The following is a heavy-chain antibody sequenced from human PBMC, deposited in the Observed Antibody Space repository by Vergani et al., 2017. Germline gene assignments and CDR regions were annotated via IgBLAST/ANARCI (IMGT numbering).Heavy chain of an antibody. Sequence: QVQLVQSGAEVKKPGASVKVSCKASGYTFTSYGISWVRQAPGQGLEWMGIINPSGGSTSYAQKFQGRVTMTRDTSTSTVYMELSSLRSEDTAVYYCAREAGGYCSSTSCYSSPAEYFQHWGQGTLVTVSS. J-gene: IGHJ1*01. CDR1: GYTFTSYG. V-gene: IGHV1-46*03. CDR3: AREAGGYCSSTSCYSSPAEYFQH. D-gene: IGHD2-2*01. CDR2: INPSGGST.